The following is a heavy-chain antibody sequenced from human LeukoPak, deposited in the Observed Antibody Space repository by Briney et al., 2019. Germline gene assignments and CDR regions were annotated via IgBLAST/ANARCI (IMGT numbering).Heavy chain of an antibody. V-gene: IGHV4-38-2*02. CDR3: ARGLPDIVVVPAAISSDY. D-gene: IGHD2-2*01. CDR1: GYSISSGYY. J-gene: IGHJ4*02. Sequence: SETLSLTCSVSGYSISSGYYWGWIRQPPGKGLEWIGSIYYSGSTYYNPSLKSRVTISVDTSKNQFSLKLSSVTAADTAVYYCARGLPDIVVVPAAISSDYWGQGTLVTVSS. CDR2: IYYSGST.